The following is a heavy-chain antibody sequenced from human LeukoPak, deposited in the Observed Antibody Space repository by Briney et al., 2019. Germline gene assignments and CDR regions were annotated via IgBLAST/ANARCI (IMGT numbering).Heavy chain of an antibody. V-gene: IGHV3-11*04. CDR2: IRSSGSTI. D-gene: IGHD3-10*01. J-gene: IGHJ4*02. CDR3: ARGHPFSGSGKGVSFLDY. Sequence: PGGSLRLSCAASGFTFSDYYMSWIRQAPGKGLEWVSYIRSSGSTIYYADSVKGRFTISRDNAKNSLYLQMNSLRAEDTAVYYCARGHPFSGSGKGVSFLDYWGQGTLVTVSS. CDR1: GFTFSDYY.